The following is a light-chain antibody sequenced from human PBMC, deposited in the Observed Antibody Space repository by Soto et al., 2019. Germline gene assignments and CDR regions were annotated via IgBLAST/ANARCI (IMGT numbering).Light chain of an antibody. Sequence: DVPLTQSPSSLSASVGDRVTITCQVSQDISNHLNWYQQKPGKDPELLMFDASNLEPGVPSRFSGSGSGTDFTLTISILQPEDVATHFCNQYAKFPPIPFGQVARLAVK. CDR2: DAS. J-gene: IGKJ5*01. V-gene: IGKV1-33*01. CDR3: NQYAKFPPIP. CDR1: QDISNH.